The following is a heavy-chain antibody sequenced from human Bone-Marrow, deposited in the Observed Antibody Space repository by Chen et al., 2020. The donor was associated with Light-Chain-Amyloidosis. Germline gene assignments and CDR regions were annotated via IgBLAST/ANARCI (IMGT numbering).Heavy chain of an antibody. V-gene: IGHV5-51*01. CDR3: ARRRDGYNFDY. CDR1: GYTFPNYW. CDR2: IYPDDSDA. D-gene: IGHD5-12*01. Sequence: EVQLEQSGPVVKKRGESLKISCKGSGYTFPNYWIGWVRQMPGKGLEWRGVIYPDDSDARYSPSFEGQVTISADKSITTAYLQWRSLKASDTAMYYYARRRDGYNFDYWGQGTLVTVSS. J-gene: IGHJ4*02.